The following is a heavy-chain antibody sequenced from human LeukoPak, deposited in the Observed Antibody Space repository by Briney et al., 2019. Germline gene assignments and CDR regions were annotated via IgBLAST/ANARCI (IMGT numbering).Heavy chain of an antibody. V-gene: IGHV1-69*01. CDR1: GGTFSSYA. CDR3: ATYSDHYDSSGYYKV. Sequence: SVKVSCKASGGTFSSYAISWVRQAPGQGLEWMGGIIPIFGTANYAQKFQGRVTITADESTSTACMELSSLRSEDTAVYYCATYSDHYDSSGYYKVWGQGTLVTVSS. D-gene: IGHD3-22*01. CDR2: IIPIFGTA. J-gene: IGHJ4*02.